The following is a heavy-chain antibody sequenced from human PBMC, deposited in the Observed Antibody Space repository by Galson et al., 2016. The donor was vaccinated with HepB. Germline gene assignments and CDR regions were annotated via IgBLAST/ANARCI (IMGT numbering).Heavy chain of an antibody. Sequence: SLRLSCAASGFTFSSYPMTWVRQAPGRGLDWVSRIDSGGGGRTYYADPVKGRILISIDNSKTALYLQMNSLRAEDTAVYYCAKGGFRLLDTWGQGTLVTVSS. V-gene: IGHV3-23*01. CDR3: AKGGFRLLDT. CDR2: IDSGGGGRT. D-gene: IGHD3-10*01. CDR1: GFTFSSYP. J-gene: IGHJ5*02.